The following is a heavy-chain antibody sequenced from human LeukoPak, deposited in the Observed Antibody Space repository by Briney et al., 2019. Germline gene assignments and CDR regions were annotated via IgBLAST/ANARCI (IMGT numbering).Heavy chain of an antibody. Sequence: GGPLRLSCAASGFTFSSYEMNWVRQAPGKGLEWVSYISSSGSTIYYADSAKGRFTISRDNAKNSLYLQMNSLRAEDTAVYYCARGDTAMVTPDYWGQGTLVTVSS. D-gene: IGHD5-18*01. J-gene: IGHJ4*02. CDR2: ISSSGSTI. CDR1: GFTFSSYE. V-gene: IGHV3-48*03. CDR3: ARGDTAMVTPDY.